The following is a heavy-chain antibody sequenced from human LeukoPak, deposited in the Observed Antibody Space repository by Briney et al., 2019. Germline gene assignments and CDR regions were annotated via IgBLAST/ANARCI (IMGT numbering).Heavy chain of an antibody. V-gene: IGHV3-21*01. Sequence: LSLTCAVSGGSISSGGYSWSWVRQAPGKGLEWVSSISSSSSYIYYADSVKGRFTISRDNAKNSLYLQMNSLRAEDTAVYYCAKETASNFGGAVDYWGQGTRVTVSS. D-gene: IGHD3-10*01. CDR3: AKETASNFGGAVDY. CDR1: GGSISSGGYS. CDR2: ISSSSSYI. J-gene: IGHJ4*02.